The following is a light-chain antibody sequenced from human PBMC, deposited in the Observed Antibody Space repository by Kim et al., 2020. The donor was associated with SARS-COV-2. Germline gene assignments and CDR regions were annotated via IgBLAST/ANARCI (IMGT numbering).Light chain of an antibody. Sequence: DIQLTQSPSYVSASVGDRVTITCRASQSIAGYLNWYQQKPGKAPKILIYVASSLKSGVPSRFSGSGSETYYTLTISGLQTEDFATYYCQHSYGTRKFGPGTKVDIK. CDR2: VAS. J-gene: IGKJ3*01. V-gene: IGKV1-39*01. CDR3: QHSYGTRK. CDR1: QSIAGY.